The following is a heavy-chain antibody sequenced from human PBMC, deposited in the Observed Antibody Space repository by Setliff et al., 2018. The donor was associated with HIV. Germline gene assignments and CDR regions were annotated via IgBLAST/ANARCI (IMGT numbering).Heavy chain of an antibody. J-gene: IGHJ3*02. CDR3: ARPTTGVGGGAAFDI. D-gene: IGHD2-8*01. CDR2: IYYSGST. Sequence: PSETLSLTCTVSGGSISSYYWSWIRQPPGKGLEWIGYIYYSGSTNYNPSLKSRVTISVDTSKNQFSLKLSSVTAADTAVYYCARPTTGVGGGAAFDIWGQGTMVTVSS. CDR1: GGSISSYY. V-gene: IGHV4-59*08.